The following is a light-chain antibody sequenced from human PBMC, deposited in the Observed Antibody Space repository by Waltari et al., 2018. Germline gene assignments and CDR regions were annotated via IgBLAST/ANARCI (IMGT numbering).Light chain of an antibody. V-gene: IGKV1-9*01. Sequence: DIQLTQSPSFLSASVGDSVTTTCRASQDISSSLAWYQQKPGRAPKLLIYAASTLQSGVPSRLSGSGSGTEFTLTISSLQPEDFVTYYCQQVNNYPFTFGPGTILDVK. CDR2: AAS. CDR1: QDISSS. CDR3: QQVNNYPFT. J-gene: IGKJ3*01.